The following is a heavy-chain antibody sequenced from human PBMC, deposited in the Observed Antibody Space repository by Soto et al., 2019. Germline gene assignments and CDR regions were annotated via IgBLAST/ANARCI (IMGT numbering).Heavy chain of an antibody. CDR2: IIPIFGTA. D-gene: IGHD3-10*01. J-gene: IGHJ4*02. V-gene: IGHV1-69*13. CDR3: ARHLRRDNTIGFEY. CDR1: GCTFSSYA. Sequence: GASVKVSCKASGCTFSSYAISWVRQAPGQGLEWMGGIIPIFGTANYTQKFQGRVTITADESTSTAYMELSSLRSEDTAVYYCARHLRRDNTIGFEYWGQGTLVSVS.